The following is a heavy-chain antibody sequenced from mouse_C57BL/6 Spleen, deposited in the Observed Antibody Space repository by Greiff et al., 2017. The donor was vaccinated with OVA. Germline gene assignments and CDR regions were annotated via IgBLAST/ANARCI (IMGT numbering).Heavy chain of an antibody. Sequence: VQLQQPGAELVKPGASVKMSCKASGYTFTSYWITWVKQRPGQGLEWIGDIYPGSGSTNYNEKFKSKATLTVDTSSSTAYMQLSSLTSEDSAVYYCARGYYGSSIYFDYWGQGTTLTVSS. CDR3: ARGYYGSSIYFDY. CDR1: GYTFTSYW. CDR2: IYPGSGST. D-gene: IGHD1-1*01. V-gene: IGHV1-55*01. J-gene: IGHJ2*01.